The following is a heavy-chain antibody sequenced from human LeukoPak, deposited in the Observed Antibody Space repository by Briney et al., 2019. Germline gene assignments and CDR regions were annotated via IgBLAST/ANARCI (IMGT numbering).Heavy chain of an antibody. V-gene: IGHV4-31*03. D-gene: IGHD3-22*01. CDR3: AREYYDSSGQGGLAY. Sequence: SETLSLTCTVSGGSISSGGYYWSWIRQHPGKGLEWIGYIYYSGSTYYNPSLKSRVTISVDTSKNQFSLKLSSVTAADTAVYYCAREYYDSSGQGGLAYWGQGTLVTVSS. CDR1: GGSISSGGYY. J-gene: IGHJ4*02. CDR2: IYYSGST.